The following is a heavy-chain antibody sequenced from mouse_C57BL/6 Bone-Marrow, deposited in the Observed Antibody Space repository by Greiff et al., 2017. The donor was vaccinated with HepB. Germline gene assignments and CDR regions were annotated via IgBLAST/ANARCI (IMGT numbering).Heavy chain of an antibody. CDR1: GYTFTSYG. Sequence: VKLMESGAELARPGASVKLSCKASGYTFTSYGISWVKQRTGQGLEWIGEIYPRSGNTYYNEKFKGKATLTADKSSSTAYMELRSLTSEDSAVYFCARGGSSGFAYWGQVTLVTVSA. V-gene: IGHV1-81*01. CDR3: ARGGSSGFAY. CDR2: IYPRSGNT. D-gene: IGHD3-2*02. J-gene: IGHJ3*01.